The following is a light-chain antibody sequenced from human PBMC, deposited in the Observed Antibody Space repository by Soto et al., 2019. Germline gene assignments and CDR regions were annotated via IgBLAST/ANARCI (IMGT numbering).Light chain of an antibody. CDR1: QSVGSS. CDR2: DAS. J-gene: IGKJ5*01. CDR3: QQRSNWPPT. V-gene: IGKV3-11*01. Sequence: EIVMTQSPATLSVSPGDRAPLSCRASQSVGSSVAWYQQKPGQAPRLLIYDASNRATGIPARFSGSGSGTDFTLTISSLEPEDFAVYYCQQRSNWPPTFGQGTRLEIK.